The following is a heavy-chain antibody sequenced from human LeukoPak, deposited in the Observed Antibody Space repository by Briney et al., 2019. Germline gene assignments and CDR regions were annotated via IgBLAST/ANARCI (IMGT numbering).Heavy chain of an antibody. V-gene: IGHV4-4*07. D-gene: IGHD2-2*01. J-gene: IGHJ1*01. CDR2: IYTSGST. CDR1: GGSINNYY. CDR3: ARELYCSSTSCPSRH. Sequence: SETLSPTCTVSGGSINNYYWSWIRQPAGKGLEWIGRIYTSGSTNYNPSLKSRVTMSVDPSKNQFSLKLSSVTAADTAVYYCARELYCSSTSCPSRHWGQGTLVTVSS.